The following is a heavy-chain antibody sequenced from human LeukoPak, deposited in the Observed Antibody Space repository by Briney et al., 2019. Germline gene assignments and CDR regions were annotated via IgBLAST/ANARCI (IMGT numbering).Heavy chain of an antibody. CDR1: GFTFSSYE. CDR2: ISSSGSTI. D-gene: IGHD3-16*01. CDR3: ARDYGRSYGYYYYMDV. Sequence: PGGSLRLSCAASGFTFSSYEMNWVRQAPGKGLEWVSYISSSGSTIYYADSVKGRFTISRDNAKNSLYLQMNSLRAEDTAVYYCARDYGRSYGYYYYMDVWGKGTTVTISS. J-gene: IGHJ6*03. V-gene: IGHV3-48*03.